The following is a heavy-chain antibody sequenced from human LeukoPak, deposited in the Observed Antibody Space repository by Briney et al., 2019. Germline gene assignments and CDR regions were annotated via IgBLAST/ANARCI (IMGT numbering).Heavy chain of an antibody. Sequence: GGSVCFSCSASGFTFSCYDMIWVPPGQGKGLEWFSAINATGGSTYNADSVTCRYTHTRHNSKNTLYLQMTSLTAEDTAVYYCPKTCAVLAARGYNWFDPWGQGTLVTVSS. CDR3: PKTCAVLAARGYNWFDP. CDR1: GFTFSCYD. D-gene: IGHD2-15*01. CDR2: INATGGST. V-gene: IGHV3-23*01. J-gene: IGHJ5*02.